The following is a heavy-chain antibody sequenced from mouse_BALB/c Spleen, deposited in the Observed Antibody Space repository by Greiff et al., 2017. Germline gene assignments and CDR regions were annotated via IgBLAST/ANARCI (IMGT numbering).Heavy chain of an antibody. CDR2: INPSSGYT. CDR1: GYTFTSYT. CDR3: ARRAYGNYEGFAY. J-gene: IGHJ3*01. Sequence: QVQLQQSAAELARPGASVKMSCKASGYTFTSYTMHWVKQRPGQGLEWIGYINPSSGYTEYNQKFKDKTTLTADKSSSTAYMQLSSLTSEDSAVYYCARRAYGNYEGFAYWGQGTLVTVSA. V-gene: IGHV1-4*02. D-gene: IGHD2-10*02.